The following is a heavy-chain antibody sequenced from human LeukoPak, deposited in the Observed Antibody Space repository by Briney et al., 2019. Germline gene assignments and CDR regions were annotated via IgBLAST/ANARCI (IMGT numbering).Heavy chain of an antibody. J-gene: IGHJ6*02. CDR2: INHSGST. CDR1: GGSFSGYY. V-gene: IGHV4-34*01. Sequence: AETLSLTCAVYGGSFSGYYWSWIRQPPGKGLEWIGEINHSGSTNYNPSLKSRVTISVDTSKNQFSLKLSSVTAADTAVYYCARWYSSSWYYYYGMDVWGQGTTVTVSS. D-gene: IGHD6-13*01. CDR3: ARWYSSSWYYYYGMDV.